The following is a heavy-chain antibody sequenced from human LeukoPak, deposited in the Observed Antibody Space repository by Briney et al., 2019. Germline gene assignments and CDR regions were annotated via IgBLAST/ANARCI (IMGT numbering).Heavy chain of an antibody. D-gene: IGHD1-26*01. CDR3: ARYSGSYEVNYYYYYGMDV. V-gene: IGHV3-7*03. J-gene: IGHJ6*02. CDR1: GFTFSSYW. Sequence: GGSLRLSCAASGFTFSSYWMSWVRQAPGKGLEWVANIKQDGSEKYYVDSVKGRFTISRDNAKNSLYLQMNSLRAEDTAVYYCARYSGSYEVNYYYYYGMDVWGQGTTVTVSS. CDR2: IKQDGSEK.